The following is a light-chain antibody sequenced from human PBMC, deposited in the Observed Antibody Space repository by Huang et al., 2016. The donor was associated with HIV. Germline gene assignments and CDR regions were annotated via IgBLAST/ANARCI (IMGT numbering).Light chain of an antibody. CDR2: KAD. V-gene: IGKV1-5*03. J-gene: IGKJ1*01. CDR3: QQYNAYPWT. Sequence: DIQMTQSPSTLSASIGDRVTITCRASQTITWWLAWSQQKPGKAPKVLIYKADSLESGFPSRFIGSGSGTEFTLTISSLQPDDFATYYCQQYNAYPWTFGQGTKVEI. CDR1: QTITWW.